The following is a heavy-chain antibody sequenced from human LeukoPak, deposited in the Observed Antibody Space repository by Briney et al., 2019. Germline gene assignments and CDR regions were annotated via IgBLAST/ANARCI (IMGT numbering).Heavy chain of an antibody. V-gene: IGHV1-18*01. J-gene: IGHJ4*02. CDR2: ISAYNGNT. CDR3: ARDGGRTIGFRPYYSDY. CDR1: GYTFTSYG. Sequence: GASVKVSCKASGYTFTSYGMSWVRQAPGQGLEGMGWISAYNGNTNYAQKLQGRVTMTTDTSTRTAYMELRSLRSDDTAVYYCARDGGRTIGFRPYYSDYWGQGTLVTVSS. D-gene: IGHD1-26*01.